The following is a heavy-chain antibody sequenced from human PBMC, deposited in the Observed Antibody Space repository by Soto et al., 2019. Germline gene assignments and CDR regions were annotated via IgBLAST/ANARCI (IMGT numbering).Heavy chain of an antibody. D-gene: IGHD3-22*01. Sequence: PGGSLRLSCAASGFTLGSYAMNWVRQAPGKGLEWVSAISGGGGSTYYADSVKGRFTISRDNSKNTLFLQMNSLRAEDTALYYCAKNYYDSTGFDAFGIWGQGTKVTVSS. V-gene: IGHV3-23*01. CDR3: AKNYYDSTGFDAFGI. CDR2: ISGGGGST. CDR1: GFTLGSYA. J-gene: IGHJ3*02.